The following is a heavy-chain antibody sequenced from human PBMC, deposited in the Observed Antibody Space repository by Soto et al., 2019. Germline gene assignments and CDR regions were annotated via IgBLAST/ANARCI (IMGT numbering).Heavy chain of an antibody. J-gene: IGHJ4*02. V-gene: IGHV3-66*01. Sequence: GGSLRLSCAASGFTVSSNHMNWVRRTPGKGLEWVSVIYTGGSTYYADSVKGRFSISRDNSKNTLYLQMNSLRAEDTAVYYCARTASLSGSATIYYWGQGTLVTVSS. CDR2: IYTGGST. D-gene: IGHD5-12*01. CDR1: GFTVSSNH. CDR3: ARTASLSGSATIYY.